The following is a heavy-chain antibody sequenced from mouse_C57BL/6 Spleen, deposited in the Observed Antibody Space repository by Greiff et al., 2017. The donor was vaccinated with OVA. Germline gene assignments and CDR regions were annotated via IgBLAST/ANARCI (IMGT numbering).Heavy chain of an antibody. J-gene: IGHJ3*01. CDR2: ISSGSSTI. CDR3: ARPDYSNPWFAY. CDR1: GFTFSDYG. V-gene: IGHV5-17*01. Sequence: EVKLVESGGGLVKPGGSLKLSCAASGFTFSDYGMHWVRQAPEKGLEWVAYISSGSSTIYYADTVKGRFTISRDNAKNTLFLQMTRLRSEDTAMYYCARPDYSNPWFAYWGQGTLVTVSA. D-gene: IGHD2-5*01.